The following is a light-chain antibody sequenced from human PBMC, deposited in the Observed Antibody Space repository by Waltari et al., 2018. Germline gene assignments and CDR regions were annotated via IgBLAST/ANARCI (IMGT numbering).Light chain of an antibody. CDR2: DDS. CDR3: QVWDTSSDHPFV. Sequence: SDVLTQPPSVSVAPGKTARITCGGDSIGRKGGHWDQQKPGQAPVVVIHDDSDRSSGIPERFSGSNSGNTATLTITGVEAGDEADYYCQVWDTSSDHPFVFGTGTEVTVL. V-gene: IGLV3-21*04. CDR1: SIGRKG. J-gene: IGLJ1*01.